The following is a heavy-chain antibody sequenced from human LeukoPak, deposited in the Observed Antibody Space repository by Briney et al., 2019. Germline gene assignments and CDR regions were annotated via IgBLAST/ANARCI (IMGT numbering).Heavy chain of an antibody. Sequence: PGGSLRLSCAASGFTFSSYGMHWVRQAPGKGLEWVAFIRYDGSNKYYADSVKGRFTISRDNSKNTLYLQMNSLRAEDTAVYYCAKDQMEDSAAAGIGPRSWGQGTLVTVSS. CDR1: GFTFSSYG. J-gene: IGHJ5*02. D-gene: IGHD6-13*01. V-gene: IGHV3-30*02. CDR3: AKDQMEDSAAAGIGPRS. CDR2: IRYDGSNK.